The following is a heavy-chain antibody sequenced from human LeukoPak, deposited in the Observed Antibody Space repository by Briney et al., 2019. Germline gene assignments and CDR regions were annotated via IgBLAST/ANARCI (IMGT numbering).Heavy chain of an antibody. D-gene: IGHD5-18*01. CDR3: ARAHTAMALNWFDP. V-gene: IGHV1-69*13. Sequence: ASVKVSCKASGGTFSSYAISWVRQAPGQGLEWMGGIIPIFGTANYAQKFQGRVTITADESTSTAYMELSSLRSEDTAVYYCARAHTAMALNWFDPWGQGTLVTVSS. CDR1: GGTFSSYA. J-gene: IGHJ5*02. CDR2: IIPIFGTA.